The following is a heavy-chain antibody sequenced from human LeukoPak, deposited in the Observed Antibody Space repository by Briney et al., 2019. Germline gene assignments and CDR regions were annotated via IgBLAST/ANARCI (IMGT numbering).Heavy chain of an antibody. Sequence: SQTLSLTCAISGDSVSSNSAAWNWIRQSPSRGLEWLGRTYHRSKWYNDYAVSVKSRITINPDTSKNQFSLQLNSVTPEDTAVYYCARGGTRRLGFMGYGDYGAFDYWGQGTLVTVSS. CDR3: ARGGTRRLGFMGYGDYGAFDY. CDR2: TYHRSKWYN. CDR1: GDSVSSNSAA. D-gene: IGHD4-17*01. J-gene: IGHJ4*02. V-gene: IGHV6-1*01.